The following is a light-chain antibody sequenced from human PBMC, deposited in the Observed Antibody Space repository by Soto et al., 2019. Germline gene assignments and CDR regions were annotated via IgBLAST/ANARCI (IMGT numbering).Light chain of an antibody. V-gene: IGLV2-8*01. Sequence: QSALTQPPSASGSPGQSVTISCTGTSSDIGAYNYVSWYQQHPGKAPKLMIYEVSKRPSGVPDRFSGSKSGNTASLTVSGLQAEDEADYYCCSYSGSNNPYVFGAGTKLTVL. J-gene: IGLJ1*01. CDR2: EVS. CDR3: CSYSGSNNPYV. CDR1: SSDIGAYNY.